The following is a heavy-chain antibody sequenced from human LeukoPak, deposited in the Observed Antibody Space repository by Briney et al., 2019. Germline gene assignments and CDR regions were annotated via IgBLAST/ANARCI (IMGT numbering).Heavy chain of an antibody. D-gene: IGHD7-27*01. CDR3: AKAPATGEGYYFYYMDV. Sequence: PGGSLRLSCAASGFASGFTFSDYAGGWGGQAPGKGPEWVASVNGRDATTYYADSVMGRFTISRDNSKNTLYLQMISLGADDTAIYFCAKAPATGEGYYFYYMDVWGKGTTVTVSS. CDR1: GFTFSDYA. V-gene: IGHV3-23*01. CDR2: VNGRDATT. J-gene: IGHJ6*03.